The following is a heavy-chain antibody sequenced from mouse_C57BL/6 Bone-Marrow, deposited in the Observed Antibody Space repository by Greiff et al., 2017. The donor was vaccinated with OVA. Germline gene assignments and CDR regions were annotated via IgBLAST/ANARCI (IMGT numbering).Heavy chain of an antibody. D-gene: IGHD1-1*01. V-gene: IGHV7-3*01. CDR3: ASYYYGSSSYYFDY. CDR2: IRNKANGYTT. Sequence: DVMLVESGGGLVQPGGSLSLSCAASGFTFTDYYMSWVRQPPGKALEWLGFIRNKANGYTTEYSASVKGRFTISRDNSQSILYLQMNALRAEDSATYYCASYYYGSSSYYFDYWGQGTTLTVSS. CDR1: GFTFTDYY. J-gene: IGHJ2*01.